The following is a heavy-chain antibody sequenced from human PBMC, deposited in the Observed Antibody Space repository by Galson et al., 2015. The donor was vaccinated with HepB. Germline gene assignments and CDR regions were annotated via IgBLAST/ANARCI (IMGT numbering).Heavy chain of an antibody. CDR2: ISSSSSTI. V-gene: IGHV3-48*02. D-gene: IGHD3-3*01. Sequence: SLRLSCAASGFTFSTYSMIWVRQAPGKGLEWISYISSSSSTIYYADSAKGRFTISRDNAKNSLYLQMNSLRDEDTAIYYCARGAGFLADWGQGTLVTVSS. J-gene: IGHJ4*02. CDR3: ARGAGFLAD. CDR1: GFTFSTYS.